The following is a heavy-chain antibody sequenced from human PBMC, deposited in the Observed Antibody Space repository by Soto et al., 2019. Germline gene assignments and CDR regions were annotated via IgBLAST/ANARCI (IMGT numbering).Heavy chain of an antibody. CDR3: AGASFSSWYVPGH. V-gene: IGHV3-11*01. CDR1: GFTFSDYY. D-gene: IGHD6-13*01. Sequence: QVQLVESGGGLVRPGGSLRLSCEASGFTFSDYYMSWIRQAPGKGLEWVSYISSGAGTIYYADSVKGRFTISRDNAKHALYLQRNSLRAEDTAVYYCAGASFSSWYVPGHWGQGTLVTVSS. CDR2: ISSGAGTI. J-gene: IGHJ1*01.